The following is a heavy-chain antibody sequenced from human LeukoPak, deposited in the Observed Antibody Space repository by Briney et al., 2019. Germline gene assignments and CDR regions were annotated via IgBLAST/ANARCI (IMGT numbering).Heavy chain of an antibody. CDR2: INHSGST. Sequence: PSETLSLTCAVYGGSFSGYYWSWIRQPPGKGLEWIGEINHSGSTNYNPSLKSRVTISVVTSKNQFSLKLSSVTAADTAVYYCAMILAGSINWFDPWGQGTLVTVSS. D-gene: IGHD6-19*01. J-gene: IGHJ5*02. CDR1: GGSFSGYY. V-gene: IGHV4-34*01. CDR3: AMILAGSINWFDP.